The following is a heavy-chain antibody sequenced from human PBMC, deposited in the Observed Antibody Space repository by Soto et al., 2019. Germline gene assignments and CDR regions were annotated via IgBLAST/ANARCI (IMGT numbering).Heavy chain of an antibody. CDR1: GFSFSNYA. Sequence: EVQLLEFGGGLVQPGGSLRLSCTASGFSFSNYAVTWVRQAPGKGLEWVSSIGSDTSYIYYADSVKGRFTISRDKSKNTVFLQMSSLRADDTAVYHCAKDPNGDYVGAFDSWGQGALVTVSS. J-gene: IGHJ4*02. V-gene: IGHV3-23*03. D-gene: IGHD4-17*01. CDR3: AKDPNGDYVGAFDS. CDR2: IGSDTSYI.